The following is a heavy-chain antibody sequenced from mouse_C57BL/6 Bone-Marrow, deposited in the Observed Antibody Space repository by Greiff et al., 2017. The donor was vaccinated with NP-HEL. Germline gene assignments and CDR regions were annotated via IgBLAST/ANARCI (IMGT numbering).Heavy chain of an antibody. Sequence: VQLQQPGAELVKPGASVKLSCKASGYTFTSYWMHWVKQRPGQGLEWIGMIHPNSGSTNYNEKFKSKATLTVDKSSSTAYIQLSSLTSEDSAVYYCARDDGYYFYYAMDYWGQGTSVTVSS. V-gene: IGHV1-64*01. CDR1: GYTFTSYW. CDR2: IHPNSGST. J-gene: IGHJ4*01. CDR3: ARDDGYYFYYAMDY. D-gene: IGHD2-3*01.